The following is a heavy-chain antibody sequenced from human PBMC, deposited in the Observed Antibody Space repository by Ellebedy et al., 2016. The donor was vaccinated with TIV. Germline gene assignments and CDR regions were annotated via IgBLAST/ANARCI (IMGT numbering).Heavy chain of an antibody. D-gene: IGHD3-16*01. CDR2: INQDGSER. CDR1: GFTLTTHW. J-gene: IGHJ4*02. CDR3: ARGAGGVDY. Sequence: GGSLRLSCAASGFTLTTHWMSWVRQAPGKGLEWVATINQDGSERHYVDSVKGRFTSSRDNAKNSLFLQMDSLTAEDKAVYYCARGAGGVDYWGQGTLVTVSS. V-gene: IGHV3-7*03.